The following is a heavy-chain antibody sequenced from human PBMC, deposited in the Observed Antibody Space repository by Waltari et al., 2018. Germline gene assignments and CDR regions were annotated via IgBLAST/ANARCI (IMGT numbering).Heavy chain of an antibody. D-gene: IGHD6-13*01. CDR3: ATGIAAAGTWYYFDY. CDR1: GGSISSGGYY. CDR2: IEHSGST. J-gene: IGHJ4*02. Sequence: QVQLQESGPGLVKPSQTLSLTCTVSGGSISSGGYYWSWIRQHPGKGLEWIGYIEHSGSTYYNPSLKSRVTISVDRSKNQFSLKLSSVTAADTAVYYCATGIAAAGTWYYFDYWGQGTLVTVSS. V-gene: IGHV4-31*09.